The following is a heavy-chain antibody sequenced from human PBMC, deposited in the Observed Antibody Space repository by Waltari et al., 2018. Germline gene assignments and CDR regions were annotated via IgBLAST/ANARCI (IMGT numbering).Heavy chain of an antibody. Sequence: QVQLQESGPGLVKPSQTLSLTCTVSGGSISSGGYYWSWIRQHPGKGLEWIGYIYYSGSTYYNPSLKSRVTISVDTSKNQFSLKLSYVTAADTAVYYCARGKIVVVIGGYYFDYWGQGTLVTVSS. V-gene: IGHV4-31*03. D-gene: IGHD2-21*01. CDR3: ARGKIVVVIGGYYFDY. CDR1: GGSISSGGYY. J-gene: IGHJ4*02. CDR2: IYYSGST.